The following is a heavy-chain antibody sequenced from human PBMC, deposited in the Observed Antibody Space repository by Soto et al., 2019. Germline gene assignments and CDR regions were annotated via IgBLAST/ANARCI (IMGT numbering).Heavy chain of an antibody. J-gene: IGHJ3*02. V-gene: IGHV4-39*01. CDR1: GGSISSSSYY. CDR2: IYYSGSP. CDR3: AYPSGIAVARDAFDI. D-gene: IGHD6-19*01. Sequence: QLQLQESGPGLVKPSETLSLTCTVSGGSISSSSYYWGWIRQPPGKGLEWIGSIYYSGSPYYNPSLKSRVTISVDTSKTQSSLKLSSVTAADTAVYYCAYPSGIAVARDAFDIWGQGTMVTVSS.